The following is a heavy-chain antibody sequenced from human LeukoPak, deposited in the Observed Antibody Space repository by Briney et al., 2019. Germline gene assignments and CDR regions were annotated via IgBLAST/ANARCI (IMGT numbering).Heavy chain of an antibody. CDR3: ARASCTALGSTSCYDP. D-gene: IGHD2-2*01. Sequence: GASVKVSCKASGYTFTRYYMHWVRQAPGQGLEWIGIINPSGDSTNNAQKFQGRVTVTRDTSTSTVYMELSSLRSEDTAVYYCARASCTALGSTSCYDPWGQGTLVTVSS. V-gene: IGHV1-46*01. CDR2: INPSGDST. J-gene: IGHJ5*02. CDR1: GYTFTRYY.